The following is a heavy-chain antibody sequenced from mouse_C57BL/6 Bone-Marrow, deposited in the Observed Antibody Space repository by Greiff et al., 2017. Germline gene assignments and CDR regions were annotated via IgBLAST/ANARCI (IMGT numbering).Heavy chain of an antibody. CDR3: ARGIYYDYQYYFDY. J-gene: IGHJ2*01. Sequence: QVQLQQSGPELVKPGASVKLSCKASGYTFTSYDINWVKQRPGQGLEWIGWIYPRDGSTKYNEKFKGKATLTVATSSSTAYMELHSLTSEDSAVYFCARGIYYDYQYYFDYWGQGTTLTVSS. CDR1: GYTFTSYD. CDR2: IYPRDGST. D-gene: IGHD2-4*01. V-gene: IGHV1-85*01.